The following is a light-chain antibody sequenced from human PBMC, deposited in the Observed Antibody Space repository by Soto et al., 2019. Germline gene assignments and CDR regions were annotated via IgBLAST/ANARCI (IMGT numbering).Light chain of an antibody. CDR3: QQSYGTLWT. J-gene: IGKJ1*01. Sequence: DIQMTQSPSSLSASVGDRITITCRASQSIRLYLNWYQQKPGKAPKLLIYGGSSLQSGVPSRFSGSGSGSDFTLTISSLQPEDFATYYCQQSYGTLWTFGQGTKVEIK. CDR1: QSIRLY. V-gene: IGKV1-39*01. CDR2: GGS.